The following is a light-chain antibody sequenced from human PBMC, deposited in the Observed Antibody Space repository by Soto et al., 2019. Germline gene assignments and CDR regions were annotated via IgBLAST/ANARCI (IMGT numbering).Light chain of an antibody. CDR1: QSVSSSS. CDR2: EDS. J-gene: IGKJ1*01. CDR3: QQYRT. V-gene: IGKV3-20*01. Sequence: EILLTQSPGTLSLSPGERPTLSCRASQSVSSSSLAWYQQNPGQAPRLLIYEDSSRATGIPDRFSGSGSGTDFTLTISRLEDEDFAVYYCQQYRTFGQGTKVDIK.